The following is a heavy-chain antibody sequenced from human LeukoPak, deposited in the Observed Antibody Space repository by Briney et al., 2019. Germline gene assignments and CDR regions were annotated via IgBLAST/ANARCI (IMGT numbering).Heavy chain of an antibody. CDR2: INPNSGGT. J-gene: IGHJ6*03. CDR3: ARVRPNSSSWYRGYYYYMDV. V-gene: IGHV1-2*02. D-gene: IGHD6-13*01. CDR1: GYTFTGYY. Sequence: ASVKVSCKASGYTFTGYYMHWVRQAPGQGLEWMGWINPNSGGTNYAQKFQGRVTMTRDTSISTAYMELSRLRSDDTAVYYCARVRPNSSSWYRGYYYYMDVWGKGTTVTISS.